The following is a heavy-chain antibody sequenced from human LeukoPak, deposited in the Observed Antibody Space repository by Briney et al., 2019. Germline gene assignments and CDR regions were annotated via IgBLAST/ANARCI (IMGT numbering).Heavy chain of an antibody. V-gene: IGHV3-30*02. CDR3: AKEKASGVVGY. J-gene: IGHJ4*02. Sequence: GGSLRLSCAASGFTFSSYGMHWVRQAPGKGLEWVAVIWYDGSSKYYAGSVKGRFTISRDNSENTLYLQMNSLRAEDTAVYYCAKEKASGVVGYWGQGTLVTVSS. CDR2: IWYDGSSK. D-gene: IGHD3-10*01. CDR1: GFTFSSYG.